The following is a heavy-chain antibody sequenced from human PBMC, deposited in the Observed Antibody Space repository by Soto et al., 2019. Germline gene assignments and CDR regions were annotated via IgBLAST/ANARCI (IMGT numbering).Heavy chain of an antibody. V-gene: IGHV1-18*01. Sequence: ASVKVSCKASGYTFTSYGISWVRQAPGQGLEWMGWISAYNGNTNYAQKLQGRVTMTTDTSTSTAYMELRSLRSDDTAVYYCARENTIIGVVITDSFDYWGKGPLVSVSS. CDR1: GYTFTSYG. CDR3: ARENTIIGVVITDSFDY. D-gene: IGHD3-3*01. CDR2: ISAYNGNT. J-gene: IGHJ4*02.